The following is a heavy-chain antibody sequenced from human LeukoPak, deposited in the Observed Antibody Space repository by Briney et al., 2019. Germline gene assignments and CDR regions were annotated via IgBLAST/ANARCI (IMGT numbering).Heavy chain of an antibody. CDR2: IYYSGST. CDR1: GGPISSSSYY. CDR3: ASGLEGDFDY. V-gene: IGHV4-39*07. Sequence: SETLSLTCTVSGGPISSSSYYWGWIRQPPGKGLEWIGSIYYSGSTYYNPSLKSRVTISVDTSKNQFSLKLSSVTAADTAVYYCASGLEGDFDYWGQGTLVTVSS. D-gene: IGHD1-26*01. J-gene: IGHJ4*02.